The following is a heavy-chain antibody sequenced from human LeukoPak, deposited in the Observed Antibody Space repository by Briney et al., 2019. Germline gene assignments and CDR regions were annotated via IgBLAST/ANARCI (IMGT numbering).Heavy chain of an antibody. CDR3: AKWGDYGVLTGYYVSDY. V-gene: IGHV3-23*01. D-gene: IGHD3-9*01. J-gene: IGHJ4*02. Sequence: PGGSLRLSCAASGFTFSNYAMSWVRQAPGKGLEWVSAITGGGSGVYYADSMKSRFTISRDNSKSTLYLQINSLRAEDTAVYYCAKWGDYGVLTGYYVSDYWGQGTLVTVSS. CDR1: GFTFSNYA. CDR2: ITGGGSGV.